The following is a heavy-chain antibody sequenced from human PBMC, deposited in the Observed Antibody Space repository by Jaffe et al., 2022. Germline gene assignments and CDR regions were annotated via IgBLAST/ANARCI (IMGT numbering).Heavy chain of an antibody. J-gene: IGHJ4*02. CDR3: ARDLKGYYDSSGYYYGGYFDY. D-gene: IGHD3-22*01. Sequence: QVQLVQSGAEVKKPGSSVKVSCKASGGTFSSYAISWVRQAPGQGLEWMGGIIPIFGTANYAQKFQGRVTITTDESTSTAYMELSSLRSEDTAVYYCARDLKGYYDSSGYYYGGYFDYWGQGTLVTVSS. CDR2: IIPIFGTA. V-gene: IGHV1-69*05. CDR1: GGTFSSYA.